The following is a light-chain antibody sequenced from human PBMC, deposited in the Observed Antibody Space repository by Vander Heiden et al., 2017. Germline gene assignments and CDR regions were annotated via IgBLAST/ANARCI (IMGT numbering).Light chain of an antibody. CDR1: QSISSY. CDR3: QQSYSTPPT. Sequence: DIQMTQSPSSLCASVGDRVTITCRASQSISSYLNWYQQKPGKAPKLLIYAASSLQSGVPSRFSGSGSGTDFTLTISSLQPEDFATYYCQQSYSTPPTFGQGTEVEIK. J-gene: IGKJ1*01. CDR2: AAS. V-gene: IGKV1-39*01.